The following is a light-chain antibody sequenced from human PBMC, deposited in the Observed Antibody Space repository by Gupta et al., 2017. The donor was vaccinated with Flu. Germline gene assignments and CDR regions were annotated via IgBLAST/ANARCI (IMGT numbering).Light chain of an antibody. J-gene: IGKJ5*01. CDR3: QPYGSSPLIT. Sequence: TLSLSPGDRATLSCRASQAIMLNYLAWYQQKPGQPPRLLISGASSRATGIPDRFSGSGSGTDFTLTISRLEPEDFAVYYCQPYGSSPLITFGQGRRLVIK. CDR2: GAS. V-gene: IGKV3-20*01. CDR1: QAIMLNY.